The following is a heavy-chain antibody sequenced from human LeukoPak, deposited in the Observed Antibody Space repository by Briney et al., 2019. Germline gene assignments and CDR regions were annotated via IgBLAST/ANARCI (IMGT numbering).Heavy chain of an antibody. CDR2: IHSDGSAT. V-gene: IGHV3-74*01. CDR3: ARGGVGAFDY. CDR1: GFTFSHYW. D-gene: IGHD1-26*01. Sequence: GGSLRLSCAASGFTFSHYWMHWLRQVPGKGLVWVSRIHSDGSATTYADSVKGRFTISRDNAKNTLYLQMNSLRSEDTAVYYCARGGVGAFDYWSQGTLVIVSS. J-gene: IGHJ4*02.